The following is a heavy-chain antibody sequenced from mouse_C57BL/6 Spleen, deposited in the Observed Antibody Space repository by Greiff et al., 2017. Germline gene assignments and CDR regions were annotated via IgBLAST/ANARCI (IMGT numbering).Heavy chain of an antibody. CDR2: IDPETGGT. CDR1: GYTFTDYE. Sequence: QVQLQQSGAELVRPGASVTLSCKASGYTFTDYEMHWVKQTPVHGLEWIGAIDPETGGTAYNQKFKGKAILTADKSSSTAYMELRSLTSEDSAVYYCTRSGNYYGSDYWGQGTTLTVSS. J-gene: IGHJ2*01. D-gene: IGHD1-1*01. CDR3: TRSGNYYGSDY. V-gene: IGHV1-15*01.